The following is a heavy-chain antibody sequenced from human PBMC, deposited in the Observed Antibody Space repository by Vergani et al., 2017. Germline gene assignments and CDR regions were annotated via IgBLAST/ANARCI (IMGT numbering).Heavy chain of an antibody. Sequence: QVQLQESGPGLVKPSQTLSLTCTVSGGSISSGGYYWSWIRQHPGKGLEWIGYIHYSGSTYYNPSLKSRVTISVDTSKNQFSLKLSSVTAADTAVYYCARGITMIVVVTDYYMDVWGKGTTVTVSS. V-gene: IGHV4-31*03. CDR2: IHYSGST. J-gene: IGHJ6*03. CDR1: GGSISSGGYY. CDR3: ARGITMIVVVTDYYMDV. D-gene: IGHD3-22*01.